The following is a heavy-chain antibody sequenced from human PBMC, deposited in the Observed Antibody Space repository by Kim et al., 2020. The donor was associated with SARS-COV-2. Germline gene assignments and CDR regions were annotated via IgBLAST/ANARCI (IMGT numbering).Heavy chain of an antibody. CDR2: IDPSDSYT. Sequence: GESLKISCKGSGYSFTSYWISWVRQMPGKGLEWMGRIDPSDSYTNYSPSFQGHVTISADKSISTAYLQWSSLKASDTAMYYCARTKYCGGDCLLADYWGQGTLVTVSS. D-gene: IGHD2-21*02. J-gene: IGHJ4*02. CDR3: ARTKYCGGDCLLADY. V-gene: IGHV5-10-1*01. CDR1: GYSFTSYW.